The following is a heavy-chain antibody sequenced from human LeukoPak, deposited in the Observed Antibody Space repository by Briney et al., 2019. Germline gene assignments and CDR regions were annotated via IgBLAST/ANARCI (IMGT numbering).Heavy chain of an antibody. CDR3: ATIPLKGSEYFPH. CDR2: ITGSGGHT. CDR1: GFTFSTYG. J-gene: IGHJ1*01. D-gene: IGHD2-2*02. Sequence: GGSLRLSCAASGFTFSTYGMSWVRQAPGKGLEWVSVITGSGGHTVYADSVKGRFTISRDNSNNTLYLQMNSLRAEDTAIYYCATIPLKGSEYFPHWGQGTLVTVSS. V-gene: IGHV3-23*01.